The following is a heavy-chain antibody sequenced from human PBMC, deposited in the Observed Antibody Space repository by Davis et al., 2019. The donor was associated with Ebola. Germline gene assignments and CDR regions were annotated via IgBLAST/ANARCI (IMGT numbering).Heavy chain of an antibody. Sequence: MPSETLSLTCAVYGGSFSGYYWNWIRQPPGKGLEWIGEINHSGSTNYNPSLKSRVTISVDTSKNQFSLKLSSVTAADTAVYYCARADYDILTGYLGWFDPWGQGTLVTVSS. V-gene: IGHV4-34*01. CDR2: INHSGST. CDR3: ARADYDILTGYLGWFDP. CDR1: GGSFSGYY. J-gene: IGHJ5*02. D-gene: IGHD3-9*01.